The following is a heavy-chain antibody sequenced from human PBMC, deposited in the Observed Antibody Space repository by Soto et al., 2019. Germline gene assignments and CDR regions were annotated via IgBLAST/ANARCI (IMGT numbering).Heavy chain of an antibody. V-gene: IGHV4-61*01. Sequence: PSETLSLTCTVSGGSVSSGSYYWSWIRQPPGKGLEWIGYIYYSGSTNYNPSLKSRVTISVETSKNQFSLKLSSVTAADTAVYYCARDQGRGYSYGFYYYYGMDVWGQGTTVTVSS. CDR2: IYYSGST. D-gene: IGHD5-18*01. J-gene: IGHJ6*02. CDR1: GGSVSSGSYY. CDR3: ARDQGRGYSYGFYYYYGMDV.